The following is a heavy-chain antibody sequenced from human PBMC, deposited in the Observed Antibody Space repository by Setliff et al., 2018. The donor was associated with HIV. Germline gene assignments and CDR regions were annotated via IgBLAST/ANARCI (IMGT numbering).Heavy chain of an antibody. CDR2: LYYSGRT. V-gene: IGHV4-59*02. CDR3: ARDKRASFDGLDV. J-gene: IGHJ6*02. Sequence: SETLSLTCTVSGGSVSNHYWSWIRQSPGKGLEWIGSLYYSGRTTYSPSLKSRVTISVDTSKNQFPLKLSSVTAADTAVYYCARDKRASFDGLDVWGQGTTVTVS. CDR1: GGSVSNHY.